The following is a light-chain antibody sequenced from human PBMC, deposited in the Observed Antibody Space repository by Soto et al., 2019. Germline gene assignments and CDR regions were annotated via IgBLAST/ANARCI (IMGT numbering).Light chain of an antibody. CDR1: QTIDSW. V-gene: IGKV1-5*03. Sequence: DIQMTQSPSSVSASVGDRVTITCRASQTIDSWLAWYQQRPGKPPNLLIYKASTLASEVPSRFSGSGSGTEFTLTINSLQPDDFATYYCQQYHIYSGTFGQGTKVDIK. CDR2: KAS. CDR3: QQYHIYSGT. J-gene: IGKJ1*01.